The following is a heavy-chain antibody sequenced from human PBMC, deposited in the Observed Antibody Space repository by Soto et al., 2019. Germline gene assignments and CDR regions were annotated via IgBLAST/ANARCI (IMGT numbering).Heavy chain of an antibody. CDR2: ISYDGSNK. CDR3: ARGSSSSPSYAFDI. V-gene: IGHV3-30*04. J-gene: IGHJ3*02. CDR1: GFTFSSYA. D-gene: IGHD6-13*01. Sequence: GGSLRLSCAASGFTFSSYAMHWVRQAPGKGLEWVAVISYDGSNKYYADSVKGRFTISRDNSKNTLYLQMNSLRAEDTAVYYCARGSSSSPSYAFDIWGQGTMVTVSS.